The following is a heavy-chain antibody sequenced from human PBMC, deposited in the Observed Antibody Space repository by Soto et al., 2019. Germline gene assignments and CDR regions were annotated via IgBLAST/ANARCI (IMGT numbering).Heavy chain of an antibody. J-gene: IGHJ5*02. D-gene: IGHD1-26*01. CDR3: ARRKWELLPGNWFDP. V-gene: IGHV1-18*01. CDR1: GYTFTSYG. CDR2: ISAYNGNT. Sequence: GASVKVSCKASGYTFTSYGISWVRQAPGQGLEWMGWISAYNGNTNYAQKHQGRVTMTTDTSTSTAYMELRSLRSDDTAVYYCARRKWELLPGNWFDPWGQGTLVTVSS.